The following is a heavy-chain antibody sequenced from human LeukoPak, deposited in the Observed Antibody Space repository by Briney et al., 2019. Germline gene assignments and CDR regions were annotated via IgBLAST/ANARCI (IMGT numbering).Heavy chain of an antibody. J-gene: IGHJ4*02. CDR1: GFTFDDYA. D-gene: IGHD3-22*01. CDR3: ARSSQRDRWIPYYDSSGSPFDY. V-gene: IGHV3-9*01. Sequence: GRSLRLSCAASGFTFDDYAMHWVRQAPGKGLEWVSGISWNSGSIGYADSVKGRFTISRDNAKNSLYLQMNSLRSDDTAVYYCARSSQRDRWIPYYDSSGSPFDYWGQGTLVTVSS. CDR2: ISWNSGSI.